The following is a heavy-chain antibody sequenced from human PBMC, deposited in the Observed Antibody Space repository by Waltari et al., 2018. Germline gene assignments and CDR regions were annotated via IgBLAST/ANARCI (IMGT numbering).Heavy chain of an antibody. CDR2: TYHSGSA. J-gene: IGHJ5*02. D-gene: IGHD2-21*02. CDR3: ARLSPYTSSGDFFDP. Sequence: QVQLQESAPRLVKPSETLSLTCSVSGFPIGSEYYWAWVRQSPGEGLVWIGSTYHSGSADYNPSLKGRVTISVDTSKNQFSLKLTSVTVADSGVYYCARLSPYTSSGDFFDPWGQGALVTVSS. CDR1: GFPIGSEYY. V-gene: IGHV4-38-2*01.